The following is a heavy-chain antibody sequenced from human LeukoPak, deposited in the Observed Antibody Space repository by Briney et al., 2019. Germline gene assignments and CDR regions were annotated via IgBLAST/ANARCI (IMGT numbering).Heavy chain of an antibody. CDR2: IYTSGTT. CDR3: ARGGRWLQSE. J-gene: IGHJ4*02. D-gene: IGHD5-24*01. CDR1: VGSVRRGNYY. V-gene: IGHV4-61*02. Sequence: PSETLSLTCTVSVGSVRRGNYYCTWIRQPAGSVLEWIARIYTSGTTDYNRSLRTRVTISVDASMNQFSLILSSVTAADTAVYYCARGGRWLQSEWGQGTLVTVSS.